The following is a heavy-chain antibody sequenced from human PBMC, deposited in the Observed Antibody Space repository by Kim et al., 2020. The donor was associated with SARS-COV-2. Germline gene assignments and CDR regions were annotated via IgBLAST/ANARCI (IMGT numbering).Heavy chain of an antibody. J-gene: IGHJ4*02. CDR3: ARVGASWGGFDY. D-gene: IGHD1-26*01. V-gene: IGHV3-7*01. Sequence: YYVDPVKGRFTNSRDNAKNSLYLQMNSLRAEDTAVYYCARVGASWGGFDYWGQGTLVTVSS.